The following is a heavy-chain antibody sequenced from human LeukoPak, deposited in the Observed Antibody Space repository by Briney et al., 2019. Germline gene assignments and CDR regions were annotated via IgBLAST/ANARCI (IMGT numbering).Heavy chain of an antibody. J-gene: IGHJ4*02. Sequence: GGSLRLSCAASGFTFEDYGMSWVRQAPGKGLDWVSGINWNGGSTGYADSVKGRFTISRDNAKNSLYLQMNSLRAEDTALYYCARDGGSGWYYFDYWGQGTLVTVSS. D-gene: IGHD6-19*01. CDR1: GFTFEDYG. V-gene: IGHV3-20*04. CDR2: INWNGGST. CDR3: ARDGGSGWYYFDY.